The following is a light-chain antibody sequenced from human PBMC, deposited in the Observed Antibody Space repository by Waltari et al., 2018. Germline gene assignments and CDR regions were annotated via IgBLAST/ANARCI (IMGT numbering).Light chain of an antibody. CDR2: DAS. V-gene: IGKV1-17*01. Sequence: DIQMTQSPSSLSASVGDRVTITCGASQGIGNSLGWYQQKPGKAHKRLTYDASSLQSGVPSRFSGSGSGTEFTLTIRSLQPEDFVTYSCLQHNSYPYTFGQGTKLELK. CDR3: LQHNSYPYT. J-gene: IGKJ2*01. CDR1: QGIGNS.